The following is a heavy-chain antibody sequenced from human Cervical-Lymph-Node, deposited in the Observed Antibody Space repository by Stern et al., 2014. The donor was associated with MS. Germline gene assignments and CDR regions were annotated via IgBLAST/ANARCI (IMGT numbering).Heavy chain of an antibody. J-gene: IGHJ4*02. Sequence: QVTLRESGPTLVKPTETLTLTCTFSGVSLSTNGVGVGWLRQHPGKALECLALIYWDDDKPYRPSLKSRLTITQDPSKSHVVLKMTNMDPVDTGTYYCARLGTGVAFWGQGTLVTVSS. V-gene: IGHV2-5*02. D-gene: IGHD1-1*01. CDR2: IYWDDDK. CDR3: ARLGTGVAF. CDR1: GVSLSTNGVG.